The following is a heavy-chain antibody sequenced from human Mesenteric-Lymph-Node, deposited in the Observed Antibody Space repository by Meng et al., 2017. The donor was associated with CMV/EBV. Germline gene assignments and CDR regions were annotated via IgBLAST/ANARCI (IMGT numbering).Heavy chain of an antibody. CDR1: GGTFSSYA. Sequence: SVKVSCKASGGTFSSYAISWVRQAPGQGLEWMGGIIPILGIANYAQKFQGRVTITADKSTSTAYMELSSLRSEDTAVYYCARGDCSSTSCFQAAPYYYYGMDVWGQGTTVTVSS. CDR2: IIPILGIA. V-gene: IGHV1-69*10. J-gene: IGHJ6*02. CDR3: ARGDCSSTSCFQAAPYYYYGMDV. D-gene: IGHD2-2*01.